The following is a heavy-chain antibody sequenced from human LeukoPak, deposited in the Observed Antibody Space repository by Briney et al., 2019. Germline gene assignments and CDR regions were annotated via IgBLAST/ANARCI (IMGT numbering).Heavy chain of an antibody. V-gene: IGHV4-39*01. J-gene: IGHJ4*02. D-gene: IGHD6-13*01. Sequence: SETLSLTCTVSGASFSSSTYYWGWIRQPLGKGLEWIGSIYYSGSTYYNPSLKSRVTMSVDTSKNQFSLKLSSVTAADTAVYYCARHAGGISATGTRPFDYWGQGTLVTVSS. CDR3: ARHAGGISATGTRPFDY. CDR1: GASFSSSTYY. CDR2: IYYSGST.